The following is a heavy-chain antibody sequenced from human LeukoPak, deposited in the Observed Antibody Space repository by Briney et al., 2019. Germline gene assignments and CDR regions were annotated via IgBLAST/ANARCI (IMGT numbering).Heavy chain of an antibody. V-gene: IGHV4-61*02. D-gene: IGHD3-22*01. CDR2: IYSGGRT. CDR1: GDSTSSGPYF. J-gene: IGHJ4*02. CDR3: ARDGSIYYYDSSGYLGY. Sequence: PSQTLSLTCTVSGDSTSSGPYFWSWIRQPAGKGLEWIGRIYSGGRTTYNPSLKSRVTISVDTSKNQFSLKLSSVTAADAAVYYSARDGSIYYYDSSGYLGYWGQGTLVTVSS.